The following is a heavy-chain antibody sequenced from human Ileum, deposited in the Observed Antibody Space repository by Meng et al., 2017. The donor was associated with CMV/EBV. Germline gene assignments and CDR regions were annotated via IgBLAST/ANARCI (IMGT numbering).Heavy chain of an antibody. CDR1: GVSISSGDHS. J-gene: IGHJ4*02. CDR2: IYFTGNT. V-gene: IGHV4-30-4*01. D-gene: IGHD3-16*01. CDR3: AGGLIAFGGAVLES. Sequence: SGVSISSGDHSCSWIRQSPGKGLEWIGYIYFTGNTHYEPSLKSRVSISVDTSNNQYSLKVNSVTAADTAVYYCAGGLIAFGGAVLESWGQGTLVTVSS.